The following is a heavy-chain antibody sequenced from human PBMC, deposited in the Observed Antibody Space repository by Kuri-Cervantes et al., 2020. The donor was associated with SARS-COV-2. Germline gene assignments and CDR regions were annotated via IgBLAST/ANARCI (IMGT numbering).Heavy chain of an antibody. Sequence: GGSLRLSGAASGFSFRSYGMHWIRQAPGKGLEWVANIKPDGSDKYYVDSVKGRFTVSRDNAKNSLYLQMNSLRPEDTAVYYCAREDVVPATLRGYYYNNGMDVWGQGTTVTVSS. CDR2: IKPDGSDK. D-gene: IGHD2-2*01. CDR1: GFSFRSYG. J-gene: IGHJ6*02. CDR3: AREDVVPATLRGYYYNNGMDV. V-gene: IGHV3-7*01.